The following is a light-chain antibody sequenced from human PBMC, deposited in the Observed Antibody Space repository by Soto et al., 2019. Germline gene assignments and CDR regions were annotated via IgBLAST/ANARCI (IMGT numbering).Light chain of an antibody. CDR3: QKYNSALGIT. V-gene: IGKV1-27*01. J-gene: IGKJ4*01. CDR2: AAS. Sequence: DIQMTQSPSSLSASVGDRVTITCRASQGIRNSLAWYQQKPGKVPKLLIYAASTLQSGVPSRFSGSGSGTDFTLTISSLQPEDVATYYCQKYNSALGITFGGGTKVDIK. CDR1: QGIRNS.